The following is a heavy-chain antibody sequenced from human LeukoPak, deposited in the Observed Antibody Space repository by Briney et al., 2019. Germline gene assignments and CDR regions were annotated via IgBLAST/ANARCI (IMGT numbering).Heavy chain of an antibody. CDR1: GYTFTSYY. Sequence: ASVKVSCKASGYTFTSYYMHWVRQAPGQGLEWLGIINPSDGSTSYTQKFQGRVTMIRDTSTSTVYMELSSLRSDDTAVYYCARARSSSYTEYFQHWGQGTLVTVSS. V-gene: IGHV1-46*01. CDR2: INPSDGST. D-gene: IGHD2-2*02. CDR3: ARARSSSYTEYFQH. J-gene: IGHJ1*01.